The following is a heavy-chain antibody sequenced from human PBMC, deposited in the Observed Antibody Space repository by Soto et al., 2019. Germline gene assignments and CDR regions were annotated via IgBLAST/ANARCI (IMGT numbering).Heavy chain of an antibody. CDR2: ISDRGTNI. Sequence: EVQLVESGGGLVQPGGSLRLSCAASGFTFSSYEMDWVRQAPGKGLEWVAYISDRGTNINYVDSVKGRFTISRDNAKSSLYLQMNSLRAEDTAVYFCTRDRSGSSLKREDYWGQGTLVTVSS. D-gene: IGHD1-26*01. CDR1: GFTFSSYE. V-gene: IGHV3-48*03. J-gene: IGHJ4*02. CDR3: TRDRSGSSLKREDY.